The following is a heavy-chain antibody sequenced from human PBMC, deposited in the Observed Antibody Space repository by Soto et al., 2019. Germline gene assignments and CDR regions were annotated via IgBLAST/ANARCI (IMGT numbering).Heavy chain of an antibody. D-gene: IGHD3-3*02. CDR3: ARDSTSPQHSPFDP. CDR1: GFTFSSYS. Sequence: PGGSLRLSCAASGFTFSSYSMNWVRQAPGKGLEWVSSISSSSSYIYYADSVKGRFTISRDNAKNSLYLQMNSLRAEDTAVYYCARDSTSPQHSPFDPWGQGTLVTVSS. CDR2: ISSSSSYI. J-gene: IGHJ5*02. V-gene: IGHV3-21*01.